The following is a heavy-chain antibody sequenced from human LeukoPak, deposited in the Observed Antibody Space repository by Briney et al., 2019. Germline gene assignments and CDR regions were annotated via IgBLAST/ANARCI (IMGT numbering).Heavy chain of an antibody. Sequence: SETLSLTCTVSGGSISNKYWSWIRQPPGKGLEWIGYIYYSGSTNYNPSLKSRVTILVDTSKNQFSLKLSSVTAADTAVYYCARVRANDAFDIWGQGTMVTVSS. CDR1: GGSISNKY. CDR3: ARVRANDAFDI. D-gene: IGHD4-17*01. CDR2: IYYSGST. J-gene: IGHJ3*02. V-gene: IGHV4-59*08.